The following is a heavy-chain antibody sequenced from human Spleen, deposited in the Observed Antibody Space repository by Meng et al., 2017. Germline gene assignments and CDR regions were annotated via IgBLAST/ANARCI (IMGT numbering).Heavy chain of an antibody. CDR3: ARGRTVFDP. CDR2: ISHTAST. CDR1: GASLSDSH. D-gene: IGHD4-17*01. V-gene: IGHV4-34*01. J-gene: IGHJ5*02. Sequence: SETLSLTCAVSGASLSDSHWSWIRQPPGKGLEWIGQISHTASTNYNPSLKSRVTITVDTSKRQFSLRLRSVTAADTGVYYCARGRTVFDPWGQGTPVTVSS.